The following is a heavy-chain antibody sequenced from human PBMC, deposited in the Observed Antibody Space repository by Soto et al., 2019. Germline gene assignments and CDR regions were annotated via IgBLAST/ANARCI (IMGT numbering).Heavy chain of an antibody. Sequence: QVQLVQSESEVKKPGSSVKVSCKVSGGTFKNYAISWVRQAPGQGLEWMGGIIPIFASSNYAQKFQGRLTITADESTSTAYMDLSSLRSEDTAVYFCAKDVGFQQLLFVFETWGQGTLVTVSS. CDR1: GGTFKNYA. V-gene: IGHV1-69*01. D-gene: IGHD6-13*01. CDR3: AKDVGFQQLLFVFET. J-gene: IGHJ5*02. CDR2: IIPIFASS.